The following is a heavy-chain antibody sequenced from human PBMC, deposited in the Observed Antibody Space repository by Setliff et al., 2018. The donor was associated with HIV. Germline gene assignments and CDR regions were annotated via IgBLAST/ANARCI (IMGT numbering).Heavy chain of an antibody. CDR2: VNEDGSRK. Sequence: PGGSLRLSCAASGFTLSSNHMTWVRQAPGKGLEWVASVNEDGSRKYHGASVRGRFTISRDNAKKSLFLQMNSLRAEDTAVYYCARGLERTNSLFGVVSIWFDPWGPGTLVTVSS. CDR1: GFTLSSNH. D-gene: IGHD3-3*02. CDR3: ARGLERTNSLFGVVSIWFDP. J-gene: IGHJ5*02. V-gene: IGHV3-7*03.